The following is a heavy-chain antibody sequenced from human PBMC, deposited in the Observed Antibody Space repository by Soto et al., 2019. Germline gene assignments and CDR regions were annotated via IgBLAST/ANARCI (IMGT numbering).Heavy chain of an antibody. CDR1: GGSISSYY. V-gene: IGHV4-59*01. CDR2: IYYSGST. Sequence: SETLSLTCTVSGGSISSYYWSWIRQPPGKGLEWIGYIYYSGSTNYNPSLKSRVTISVDTSKNQFSLKLSSVTAADTAVYYCARSLEDTSCYFDYWGQGTLVTVSS. D-gene: IGHD2-2*01. J-gene: IGHJ4*02. CDR3: ARSLEDTSCYFDY.